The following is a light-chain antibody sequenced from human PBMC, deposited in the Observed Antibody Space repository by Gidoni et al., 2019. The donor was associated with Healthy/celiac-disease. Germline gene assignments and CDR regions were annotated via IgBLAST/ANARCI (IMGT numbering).Light chain of an antibody. CDR3: QQYYSYPFT. V-gene: IGKV1-8*01. CDR2: AAS. J-gene: IGKJ3*01. Sequence: AIRMTQSSSSFSASTGDRVTITCRASQGISSYLAWYQQKPGKAPKLLIYAASTLQSGVPSRFSGSGSGTDFTLTISCLQSEDFATYYCQQYYSYPFTFGPGTKVDIK. CDR1: QGISSY.